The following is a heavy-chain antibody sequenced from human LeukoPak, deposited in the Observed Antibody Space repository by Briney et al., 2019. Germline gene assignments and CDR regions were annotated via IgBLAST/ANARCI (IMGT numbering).Heavy chain of an antibody. J-gene: IGHJ4*02. CDR3: AKDWIQFNRVFDCFDS. D-gene: IGHD5-18*01. CDR1: GFPFETNA. Sequence: SGGSLRLSCATCGFPFETNAMSWVRQAPGKGLEWVATIGNTETFYADSVTGRFTISRDNSKNTVNLQMNRLRVEDTAIYYCAKDWIQFNRVFDCFDSWGQGTLVTVSS. V-gene: IGHV3-23*01. CDR2: IGNTET.